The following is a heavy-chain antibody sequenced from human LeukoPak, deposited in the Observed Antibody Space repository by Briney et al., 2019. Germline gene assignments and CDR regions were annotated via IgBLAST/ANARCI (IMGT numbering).Heavy chain of an antibody. J-gene: IGHJ4*02. CDR3: ARRGIAAAGTDY. CDR1: GYTFTGYY. D-gene: IGHD6-13*01. Sequence: ASVKVSCKASGYTFTGYYMHWVRQAPGQGLEWMGRINPNSGGTNYAQKFQGRVTMTRDTSISTAYMKLSRLRSDDTAVYYCARRGIAAAGTDYWGQGTLVTVSS. CDR2: INPNSGGT. V-gene: IGHV1-2*06.